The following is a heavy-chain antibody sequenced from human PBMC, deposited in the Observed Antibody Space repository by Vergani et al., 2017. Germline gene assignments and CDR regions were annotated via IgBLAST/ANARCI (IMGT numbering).Heavy chain of an antibody. CDR2: VETEDGET. Sequence: EVQLVQAGAEVKKPWATMKISCKVSGYTFTDHYMHWVKQAPGKGVEWMGLVETEDGETIYAEKFKGKVTIAADTSTDTAHSEFGTLRSEDTAVAYFATPQTVATAGIEVWGQGTTVSVSS. CDR1: GYTFTDHY. V-gene: IGHV1-69-2*01. D-gene: IGHD5-12*01. J-gene: IGHJ6*02. CDR3: ATPQTVATAGIEV.